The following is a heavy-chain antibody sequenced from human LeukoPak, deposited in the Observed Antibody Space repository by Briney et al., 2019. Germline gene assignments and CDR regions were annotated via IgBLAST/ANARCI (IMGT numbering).Heavy chain of an antibody. CDR3: ARDSSYSSSWPKEQNYYYYYMDV. V-gene: IGHV1-46*01. Sequence: GASVKVSCKASGGTFTSYYMHWVRQAPGQGLEWMGIINPSGGSTSYAQKFQGRVTMTRDTSTSTVYMELSSLRSEDTAVYYCARDSSYSSSWPKEQNYYYYYMDVWGKGTTVTISS. J-gene: IGHJ6*03. CDR2: INPSGGST. CDR1: GGTFTSYY. D-gene: IGHD6-13*01.